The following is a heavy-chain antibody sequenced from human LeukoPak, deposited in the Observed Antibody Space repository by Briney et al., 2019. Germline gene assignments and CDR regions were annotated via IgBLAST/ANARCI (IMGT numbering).Heavy chain of an antibody. CDR1: GYTFTSYG. Sequence: ASVTVSCKASGYTFTSYGISWVRPAPGQGLAWVGWISAYNGNTNYAQKLQGRVTMTTDTSTSTAYMELRSLRSDDTAVYYCARDTVSYSSSWYFPMDVWGQGTTVTVSS. CDR3: ARDTVSYSSSWYFPMDV. CDR2: ISAYNGNT. J-gene: IGHJ6*02. V-gene: IGHV1-18*01. D-gene: IGHD6-13*01.